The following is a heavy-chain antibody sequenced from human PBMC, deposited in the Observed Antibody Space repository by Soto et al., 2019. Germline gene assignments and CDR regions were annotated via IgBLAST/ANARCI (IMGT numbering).Heavy chain of an antibody. D-gene: IGHD3-3*01. CDR2: IIPIFGTA. CDR1: GGTFSSYA. CDR3: ASQRDKEYDFWSGYYRNYYGMDV. J-gene: IGHJ6*02. V-gene: IGHV1-69*06. Sequence: QVQLVQSGAEVKKPGSSVKVSCKASGGTFSSYAISWVRQAPGQGLEWMGGIIPIFGTANYAQKFQGRVTITADKSTSTAYLELSSLRSEDTAVYYCASQRDKEYDFWSGYYRNYYGMDVWGQGTTVTVSS.